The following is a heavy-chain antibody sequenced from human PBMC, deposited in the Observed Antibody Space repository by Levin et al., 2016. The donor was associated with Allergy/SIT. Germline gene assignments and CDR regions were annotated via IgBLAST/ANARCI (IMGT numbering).Heavy chain of an antibody. J-gene: IGHJ4*02. CDR1: GYSFTNYR. CDR3: ARLAKNYSPKGFDY. D-gene: IGHD1-7*01. CDR2: IDPSDSYT. V-gene: IGHV5-10-1*01. Sequence: GESLKISCKGSGYSFTNYRIYWVRQMSGKGLEWMGRIDPSDSYTNYSPSFHGHVTISADKSISTAYLQWSSLKASDTAMYFCARLAKNYSPKGFDYWGQGTLVTVSS.